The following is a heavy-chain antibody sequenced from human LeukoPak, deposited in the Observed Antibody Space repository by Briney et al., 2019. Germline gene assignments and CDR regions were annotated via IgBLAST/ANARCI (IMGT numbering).Heavy chain of an antibody. D-gene: IGHD2-2*01. V-gene: IGHV3-30*02. J-gene: IGHJ3*02. CDR3: AKDFIEYQLLSAFDI. CDR2: IRYDGSNK. CDR1: GFTFSSYG. Sequence: GGSLRLSCAASGFTFSSYGMHWVRQAPGKGLEWVAFIRYDGSNKYYADSVKGRFTISRDNSKNTLYLQMNSLRAEDTAVYYCAKDFIEYQLLSAFDIWGQGTMVTVSS.